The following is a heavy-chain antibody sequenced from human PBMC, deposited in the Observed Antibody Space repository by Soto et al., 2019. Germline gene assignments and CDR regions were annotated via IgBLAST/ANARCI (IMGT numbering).Heavy chain of an antibody. V-gene: IGHV3-23*01. CDR1: GFSFSHYA. CDR3: AKENLVVVTSGDFDY. D-gene: IGHD2-21*02. Sequence: EVHLLESGGALVQPGASLRLSCAASGFSFSHYAMTWVRQPPGKGLEWVSAISGGGDSTYYADSVKGRFTISRDNSRNTLYLQMNSLRAEDTAIYYCAKENLVVVTSGDFDYWGQGTLVTVSS. J-gene: IGHJ4*02. CDR2: ISGGGDST.